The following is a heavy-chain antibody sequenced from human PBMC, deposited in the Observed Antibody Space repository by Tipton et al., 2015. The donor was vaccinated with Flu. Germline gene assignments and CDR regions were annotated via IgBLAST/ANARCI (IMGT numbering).Heavy chain of an antibody. Sequence: SLRLSCKASGFTFSRYAMSWVRQAPGEGLEWVSLITGGGNSTYYADSVKGRFTISRDNSKNTLYLQMNTLGPEDTAVYYCAKREGYGTIDYWGQGALVSVST. D-gene: IGHD5-18*01. CDR3: AKREGYGTIDY. V-gene: IGHV3-23*01. CDR1: GFTFSRYA. J-gene: IGHJ4*02. CDR2: ITGGGNST.